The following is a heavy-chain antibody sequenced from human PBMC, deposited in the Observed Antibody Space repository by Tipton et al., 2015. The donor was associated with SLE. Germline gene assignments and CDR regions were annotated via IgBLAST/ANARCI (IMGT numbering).Heavy chain of an antibody. CDR2: IYSAGST. CDR3: ATDLWEVSS. CDR1: GFTFSNYA. Sequence: SLRLSCAASGFTFSNYAMTWVRQAPGKGLEWVAVIYSAGSTYCADFVKGRFTISRDNSKSMLFLQMNSLRAEDTAVYFCATDLWEVSSWGQGTLVTVSS. J-gene: IGHJ5*02. V-gene: IGHV3-23*03. D-gene: IGHD1-26*01.